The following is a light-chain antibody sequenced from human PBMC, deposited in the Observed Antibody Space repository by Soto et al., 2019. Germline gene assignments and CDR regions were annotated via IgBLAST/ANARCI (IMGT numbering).Light chain of an antibody. CDR3: SSYATSSTLL. V-gene: IGLV2-14*01. CDR2: EVR. Sequence: QSVLSQPASVSGSPGQSITISCTGTSSDIGGYEYVSWFQQHPGKAPKLLIYEVRNRPSGVSDRFSASKSGNTASLTISGLQAEDEADYYCSSYATSSTLLFGGGTKLTVL. J-gene: IGLJ3*02. CDR1: SSDIGGYEY.